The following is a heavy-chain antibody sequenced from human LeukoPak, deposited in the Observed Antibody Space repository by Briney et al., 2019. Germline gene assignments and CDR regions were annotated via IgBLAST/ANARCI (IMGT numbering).Heavy chain of an antibody. D-gene: IGHD3-3*01. V-gene: IGHV1-18*01. CDR1: GYTFTSYG. Sequence: ASVKVSCKASGYTFTSYGVSWVRQAPGQGLKWMGWISAYNGNTNYAQKLQGRVTMTTDTSTSTAYMELRSLRYDDTAVYYCAREEFQYYDFWSGYRNWFDSWGQGTLVTVSS. J-gene: IGHJ5*01. CDR2: ISAYNGNT. CDR3: AREEFQYYDFWSGYRNWFDS.